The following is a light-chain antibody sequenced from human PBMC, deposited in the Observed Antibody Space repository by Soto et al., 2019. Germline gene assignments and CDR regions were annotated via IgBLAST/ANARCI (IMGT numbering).Light chain of an antibody. V-gene: IGLV2-14*01. J-gene: IGLJ1*01. Sequence: QPVLTQPASVSGSPGQSITISCTGTASDLGYYNYVAWYQHHPGKAPKLMIYEVSDRPSGVSNRFSGSKSGYTASLTISGLQAEDEADYYCSSYSSGSTLYVFGTGTKLTVL. CDR1: ASDLGYYNY. CDR2: EVS. CDR3: SSYSSGSTLYV.